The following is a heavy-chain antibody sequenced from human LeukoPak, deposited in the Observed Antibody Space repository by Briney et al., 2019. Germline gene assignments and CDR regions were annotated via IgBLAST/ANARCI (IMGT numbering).Heavy chain of an antibody. V-gene: IGHV2-5*01. Sequence: SGPTLVNPTQSLTLTCTFSGFSLSNVEVAVAWIRQPPGKALEWLSLTYRNDDKRYSPSLKDRLSITGDTSRSQVVLTLTNMDPVDTATYYCARTSSWSRLHFDYWGQGILVTVSS. D-gene: IGHD6-6*01. CDR1: GFSLSNVEVA. CDR2: TYRNDDK. CDR3: ARTSSWSRLHFDY. J-gene: IGHJ4*02.